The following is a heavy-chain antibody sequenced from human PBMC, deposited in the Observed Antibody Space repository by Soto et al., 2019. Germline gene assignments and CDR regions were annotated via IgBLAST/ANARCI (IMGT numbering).Heavy chain of an antibody. V-gene: IGHV3-9*01. J-gene: IGHJ6*02. Sequence: EVQLVESGGGLVQPGRSLRLSCAASGFTFDDYAMHWVRQAPGKGLEWVSGISWNSGSIGYADSVKGRFTISRDNAKNSLYMQMNSLRAEHTALYYCAKDIDYSTSNYGMDVWGQGTTVTVSS. CDR2: ISWNSGSI. CDR3: AKDIDYSTSNYGMDV. D-gene: IGHD2-15*01. CDR1: GFTFDDYA.